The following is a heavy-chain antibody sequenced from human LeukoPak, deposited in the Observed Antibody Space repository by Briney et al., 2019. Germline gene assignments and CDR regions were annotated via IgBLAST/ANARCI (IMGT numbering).Heavy chain of an antibody. Sequence: GSSVKVSCKASGGTFSSYAISWVRQAPGQGLEWMGGIIPIFGTANYAQKFQGRVTITADESTSTAYMELSSLRSEDTAVYYCARDGYLTQEYYYYYYMDVWGKGTTVTDSS. J-gene: IGHJ6*03. CDR2: IIPIFGTA. CDR3: ARDGYLTQEYYYYYYMDV. CDR1: GGTFSSYA. D-gene: IGHD5-12*01. V-gene: IGHV1-69*01.